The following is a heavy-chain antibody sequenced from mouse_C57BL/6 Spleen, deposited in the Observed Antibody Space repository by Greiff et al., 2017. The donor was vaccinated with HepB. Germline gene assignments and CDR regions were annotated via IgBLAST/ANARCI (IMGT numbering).Heavy chain of an antibody. D-gene: IGHD1-1*01. CDR1: GYTFTSYD. V-gene: IGHV1-85*01. CDR2: IYPRDGST. J-gene: IGHJ1*03. CDR3: ARDDYGSSYWYFDV. Sequence: QVHVKQSGPELVKPGASVKLSCKASGYTFTSYDINWVKQRPGQGLEWIGWIYPRDGSTKYNEKFKGKATLTVDTSSSTAYMELHSLTSEDSAVYFCARDDYGSSYWYFDVWGTGTTVTVSS.